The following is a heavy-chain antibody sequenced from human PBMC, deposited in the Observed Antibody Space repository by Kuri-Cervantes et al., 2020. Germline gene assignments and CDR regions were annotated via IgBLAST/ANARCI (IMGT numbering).Heavy chain of an antibody. D-gene: IGHD3-22*01. V-gene: IGHV4-4*02. Sequence: SETLSLTCAVSGGSISSSNWWSWVRQPPGKGLEWIGEIYHSGSTDYNPTLKSRVTISVDKSKNQFSLKLTSVTAADTAVYHCASNSFDSSAYYYFDYWGQGTLVTVSS. J-gene: IGHJ4*02. CDR2: IYHSGST. CDR1: GGSISSSNW. CDR3: ASNSFDSSAYYYFDY.